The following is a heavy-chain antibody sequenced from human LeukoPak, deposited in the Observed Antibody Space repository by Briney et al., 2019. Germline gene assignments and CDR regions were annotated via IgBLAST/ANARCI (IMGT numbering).Heavy chain of an antibody. CDR2: INPNSGGT. Sequence: ASVKVSCKASGYTFTGYYMHWVRQAPGQGLEWMGWINPNSGGTNYAQKFQGRVTMTRDTSISTAYMELSRLRSDDTAVYYCARMTYGSGSYSFDYWGQGTLVAVSS. J-gene: IGHJ4*02. V-gene: IGHV1-2*02. CDR3: ARMTYGSGSYSFDY. D-gene: IGHD3-10*01. CDR1: GYTFTGYY.